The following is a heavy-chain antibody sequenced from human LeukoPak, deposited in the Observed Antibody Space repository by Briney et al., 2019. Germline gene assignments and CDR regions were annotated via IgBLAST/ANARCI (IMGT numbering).Heavy chain of an antibody. D-gene: IGHD3-22*01. CDR1: GFTFGDFA. Sequence: GGSLRLSCTASGFTFGDFAMSWFRQAPGKGLEWVGFIRSEAYGGTTEYAASVKGRFTISRDDSKSIAYLQMNSLNTEDTAVYYCARRAGDYSHPYDYWGQGTLVTVSS. CDR3: ARRAGDYSHPYDY. CDR2: IRSEAYGGTT. J-gene: IGHJ4*02. V-gene: IGHV3-49*03.